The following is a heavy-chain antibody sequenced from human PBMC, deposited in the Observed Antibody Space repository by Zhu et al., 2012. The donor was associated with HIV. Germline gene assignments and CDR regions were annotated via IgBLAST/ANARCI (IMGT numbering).Heavy chain of an antibody. CDR2: ISSNAGST. V-gene: IGHV3-43*01. CDR3: VKSQTGGGYDSEGLDV. J-gene: IGHJ3*01. Sequence: EVQLVESGGVVVQIGGSLRLSCAASGFNFDDYTMHWVRQAPGKSLEWVSLISSNAGSTSYADSVKGRFTISRDNRKNSLYLQMNSLRTEDTAFYYCVKSQTGGGYDSEGLDVWGQGTLVTVSS. D-gene: IGHD5-12*01. CDR1: GFNFDDYT.